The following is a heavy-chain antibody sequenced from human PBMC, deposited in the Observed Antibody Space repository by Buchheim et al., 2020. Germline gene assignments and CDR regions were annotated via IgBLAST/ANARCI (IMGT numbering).Heavy chain of an antibody. V-gene: IGHV3-30*04. CDR3: ASDLSGGGLDY. Sequence: QVQLVESGGGVVQPGRSLRLSCAASGISFSRYSMHWVRQAPGKGLEWVAVISDDATRTNYADSVRGRFTISRDNSKNTRYPQMGSLRLDDTAVFYCASDLSGGGLDYWGQGTL. D-gene: IGHD2-15*01. CDR1: GISFSRYS. CDR2: ISDDATRT. J-gene: IGHJ4*02.